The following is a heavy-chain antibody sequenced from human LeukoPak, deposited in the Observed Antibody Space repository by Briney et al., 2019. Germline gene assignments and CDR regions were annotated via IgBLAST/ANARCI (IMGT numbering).Heavy chain of an antibody. V-gene: IGHV4-59*08. CDR3: ARAGSYSNYYFDY. Sequence: PSETLSLTCTVSGGSISSYYWSWIRQPPGKGLEWIGYIYYSGSTNYNPSLKSRVTISVDTSKNQFSLKLSSVTAVDTAVYYCARAGSYSNYYFDYWGQGTLVTVSS. J-gene: IGHJ4*02. CDR2: IYYSGST. D-gene: IGHD1-26*01. CDR1: GGSISSYY.